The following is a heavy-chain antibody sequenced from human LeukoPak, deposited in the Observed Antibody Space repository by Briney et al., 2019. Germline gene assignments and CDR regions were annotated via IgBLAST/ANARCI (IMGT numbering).Heavy chain of an antibody. CDR2: IYNIGTT. V-gene: IGHV4-59*11. Sequence: SETLSLTCGVSGASITTHSWSWIRQPPGKGLESIGFIYNIGTTNYRLSLRSRVRISVDTSKNQLSLKLSSVTAADTAVYHCARGGASSHWFDSWGQGTLVTVSS. CDR3: ARGGASSHWFDS. D-gene: IGHD6-13*01. CDR1: GASITTHS. J-gene: IGHJ5*01.